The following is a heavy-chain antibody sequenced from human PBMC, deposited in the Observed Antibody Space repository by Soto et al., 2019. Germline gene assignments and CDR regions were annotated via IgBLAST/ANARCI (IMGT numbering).Heavy chain of an antibody. CDR3: ARGNRIDAFDI. J-gene: IGHJ3*02. V-gene: IGHV1-18*01. CDR2: ISAYNGNT. CDR1: GYTFSSYG. D-gene: IGHD2-15*01. Sequence: ASVKVSCKASGYTFSSYGISWVRQAPGQGLEWMGCISAYNGNTNYAQNLQGRVTMTTDTSTSTAYMELRSLRSDVTALYYYARGNRIDAFDICGQGTMVSVSS.